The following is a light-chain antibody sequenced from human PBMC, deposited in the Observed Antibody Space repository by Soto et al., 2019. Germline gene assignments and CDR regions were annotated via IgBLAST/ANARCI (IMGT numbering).Light chain of an antibody. CDR1: QSVSRN. Sequence: EIVMTQSPATLSVSPGASATLSCRASQSVSRNLAWYQQKPGQAPRLLIYGASTRATGIPARFSGSGSGTEFTLTISSLQAEDFAVYYCQQYGTWWTFGQGTKVEIK. CDR3: QQYGTWWT. V-gene: IGKV3-15*01. CDR2: GAS. J-gene: IGKJ1*01.